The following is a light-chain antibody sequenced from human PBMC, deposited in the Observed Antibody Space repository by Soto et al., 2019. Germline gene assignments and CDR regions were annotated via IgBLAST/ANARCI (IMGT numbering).Light chain of an antibody. Sequence: DIQMTQSPSSLSASVGDRVTITCRASQDTRHYLAWYQQKPGKVPELLITAASTLQSGVPSRFSGSGSGADFTLTINNLQPEDVATYYCKHYIRAPYTFGQGTKLEIK. J-gene: IGKJ2*01. CDR3: KHYIRAPYT. V-gene: IGKV1-27*01. CDR2: AAS. CDR1: QDTRHY.